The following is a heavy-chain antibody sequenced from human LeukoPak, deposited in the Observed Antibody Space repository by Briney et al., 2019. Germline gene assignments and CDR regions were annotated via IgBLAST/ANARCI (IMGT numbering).Heavy chain of an antibody. D-gene: IGHD1-14*01. CDR1: GFTSSSYS. J-gene: IGHJ5*02. Sequence: NPGGSLRLSCAASGFTSSSYSMNWVRQAPGKGLEWVSSISSSSSYIYYADSVKGRFTISRDNAKNPLYLQMNSLRAEDTAVYYCARGIRGVSNWFDPWGQGTLVTVSS. CDR2: ISSSSSYI. CDR3: ARGIRGVSNWFDP. V-gene: IGHV3-21*01.